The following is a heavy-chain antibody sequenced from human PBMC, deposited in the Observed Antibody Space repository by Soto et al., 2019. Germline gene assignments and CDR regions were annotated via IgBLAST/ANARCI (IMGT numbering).Heavy chain of an antibody. D-gene: IGHD2-8*02. CDR2: ISYSGSA. CDR1: GGSISGRNYY. Sequence: SETLSLTYTVFGGSISGRNYYCILIHQPPGKGLEWIGFISYSGSAYYNPSLKSRVTISVDTSKNQFSLNLSSVTAADTAVYYCARDGVEGLVSWFDPWGQGTLVTVSS. V-gene: IGHV4-30-4*02. J-gene: IGHJ5*02. CDR3: ARDGVEGLVSWFDP.